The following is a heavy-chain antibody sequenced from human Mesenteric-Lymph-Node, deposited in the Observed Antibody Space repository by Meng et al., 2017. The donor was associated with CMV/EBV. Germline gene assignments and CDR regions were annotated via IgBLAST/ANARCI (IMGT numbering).Heavy chain of an antibody. CDR1: GTFSSYA. CDR3: ATSYYYGSGSYVGYFDY. Sequence: GTFSSYAISWVRQAPGQGLERMGGIIPIFGTANYAQKFQGRVTITTDESTSTAYMELSSLRSEDTAVYYCATSYYYGSGSYVGYFDYWGQGTLVTVSS. V-gene: IGHV1-69*05. J-gene: IGHJ4*02. D-gene: IGHD3-10*01. CDR2: IIPIFGTA.